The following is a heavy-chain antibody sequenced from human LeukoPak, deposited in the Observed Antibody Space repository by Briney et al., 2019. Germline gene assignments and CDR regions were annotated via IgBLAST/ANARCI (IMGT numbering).Heavy chain of an antibody. Sequence: SETLSLPCTVSGGSISSYYWSWIRQPPGKGLEWIGYIYYSGSTNYNPSLKSRVTISADTSKNQFSLKLSSVTAADTAVYYCARADSSSWFDWGQGTLVTVSS. CDR1: GGSISSYY. CDR2: IYYSGST. CDR3: ARADSSSWFD. J-gene: IGHJ4*02. D-gene: IGHD6-13*01. V-gene: IGHV4-59*01.